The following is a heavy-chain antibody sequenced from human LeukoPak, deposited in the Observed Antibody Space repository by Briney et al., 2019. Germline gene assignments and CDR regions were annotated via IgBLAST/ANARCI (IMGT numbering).Heavy chain of an antibody. V-gene: IGHV3-30-3*01. CDR1: GFTFSSYA. J-gene: IGHJ4*02. Sequence: AGRSLRLSCAASGFTFSSYAMHWVRQAPGKGLEWVAVISYDGSNKYYADSVKGRFTISRDNSKNTLYLQMNSLRAEDTAVYYCAKDPTYYYGSGSYPDYWGQGTLVTVSS. CDR2: ISYDGSNK. CDR3: AKDPTYYYGSGSYPDY. D-gene: IGHD3-10*01.